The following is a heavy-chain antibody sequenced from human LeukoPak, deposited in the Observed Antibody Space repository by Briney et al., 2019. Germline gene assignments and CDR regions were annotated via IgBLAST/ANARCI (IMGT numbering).Heavy chain of an antibody. CDR2: ISTYNGNT. Sequence: ASVKVSCKASGYTFTSYGISWVRQAPGQGLEWMGWISTYNGNTNYAQKLQGRVTMTTDTSTSPAYMEPKNLRSEHTAVYYCAGSLWFGESPPHGWFDPWGQGTLVTVSS. CDR1: GYTFTSYG. CDR3: AGSLWFGESPPHGWFDP. J-gene: IGHJ5*02. V-gene: IGHV1-18*01. D-gene: IGHD3-10*01.